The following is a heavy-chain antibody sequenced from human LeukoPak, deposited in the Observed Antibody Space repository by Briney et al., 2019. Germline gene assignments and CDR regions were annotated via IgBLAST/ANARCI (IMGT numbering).Heavy chain of an antibody. V-gene: IGHV3-43*01. CDR2: ISWDDDST. D-gene: IGHD6-13*01. J-gene: IGHJ4*02. CDR3: AKGDSSSWYNFDY. CDR1: GFTFDDYT. Sequence: TGGSLRLSCAASGFTFDDYTMHWVRQAPGKGLEWVSLISWDDDSTYYADSVKGRFTISRDNSKNSLYLQMNSLRTEDTALHYCAKGDSSSWYNFDYWGQGTLVTVSS.